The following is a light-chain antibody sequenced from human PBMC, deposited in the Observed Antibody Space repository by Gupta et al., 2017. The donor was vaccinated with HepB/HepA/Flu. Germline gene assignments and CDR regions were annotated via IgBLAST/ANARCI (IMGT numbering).Light chain of an antibody. CDR1: QSLSSY. V-gene: IGKV3-15*01. Sequence: VPTPFPASLSASPGERATLSCRASQSLSSYLAWYQQKPGQAPRLLIYGASTRETGIPGRIGGSGSGTEFTLTISSLQSEDFAVYYCQQYNHWPRTFGEGTKVEIK. CDR2: GAS. CDR3: QQYNHWPRT. J-gene: IGKJ4*02.